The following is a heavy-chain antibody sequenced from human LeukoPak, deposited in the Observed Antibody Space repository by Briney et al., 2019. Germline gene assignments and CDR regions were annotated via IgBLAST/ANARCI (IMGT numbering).Heavy chain of an antibody. CDR2: TYYRSKWYN. D-gene: IGHD2-21*01. CDR3: ARGAAGPSNSPPDY. Sequence: SQTLSVTCAISGDSVSSNSAACNWIRQSPSRGLEWLGRTYYRSKWYNDYAVSVKSRITINPDTSKNQFSLQLNSVTPEDTAVYYCARGAAGPSNSPPDYWGQGTLVTVSS. J-gene: IGHJ4*02. V-gene: IGHV6-1*01. CDR1: GDSVSSNSAA.